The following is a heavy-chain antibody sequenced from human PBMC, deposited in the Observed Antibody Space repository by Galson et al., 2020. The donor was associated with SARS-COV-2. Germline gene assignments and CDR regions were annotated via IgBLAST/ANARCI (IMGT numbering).Heavy chain of an antibody. CDR2: INHSGST. Sequence: SQTLSLTCAFYGGSFSGYYWSWIRQPPGKGLEWIGEINHSGSTNYNPSLKSRVTISVDTSKNQFSLKLSSVTAADTAVYYCARLCGPRVAVRGCRFDPWGQGTLVTVSS. CDR3: ARLCGPRVAVRGCRFDP. V-gene: IGHV4-34*01. J-gene: IGHJ5*02. D-gene: IGHD6-19*01. CDR1: GGSFSGYY.